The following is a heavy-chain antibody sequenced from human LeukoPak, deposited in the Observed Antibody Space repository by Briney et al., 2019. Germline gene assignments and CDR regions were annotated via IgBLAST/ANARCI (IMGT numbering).Heavy chain of an antibody. D-gene: IGHD5-12*01. J-gene: IGHJ4*02. CDR3: ARELATTYYFDY. CDR1: GFTFSSYS. Sequence: GGSLRLSCAASGFTFSSYSMNWVRQAPGKGLEWVSSISSSSSYIYYADSVKGRFTISRDNAKNSLYLQMNSLRAEDTAVYYCARELATTYYFDYWGQGTLVTVSS. V-gene: IGHV3-21*01. CDR2: ISSSSSYI.